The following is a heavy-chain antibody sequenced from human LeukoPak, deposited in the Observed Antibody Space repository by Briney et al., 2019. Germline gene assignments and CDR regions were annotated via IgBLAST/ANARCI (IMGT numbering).Heavy chain of an antibody. V-gene: IGHV3-21*01. CDR1: GFTFSSYS. CDR3: AKELDDYGDYVTDV. Sequence: GGSLRLSCAASGFTFSSYSMNWVRQAPGKGLEWVSSISSSSSYIYYADSVKGRFTISRDNAKNSLYLQMNSLRAEDTAVYYCAKELDDYGDYVTDVWGQGTTVTVSS. CDR2: ISSSSSYI. D-gene: IGHD4-17*01. J-gene: IGHJ6*02.